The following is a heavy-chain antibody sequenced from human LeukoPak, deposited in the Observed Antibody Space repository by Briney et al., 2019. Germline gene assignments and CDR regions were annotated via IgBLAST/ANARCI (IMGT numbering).Heavy chain of an antibody. CDR1: GGSTSSGDYY. D-gene: IGHD3-22*01. CDR2: IYYSGST. J-gene: IGHJ4*02. V-gene: IGHV4-30-4*01. CDR3: ARARYYYDVVDY. Sequence: SQTLSLTCTVSGGSTSSGDYYWSWIRQPPGKGLEWIGYIYYSGSTYYNPSLKSRVTISVDTSKNQFSLKLSSVTAADTAVYYCARARYYYDVVDYWGQGTLVTVSS.